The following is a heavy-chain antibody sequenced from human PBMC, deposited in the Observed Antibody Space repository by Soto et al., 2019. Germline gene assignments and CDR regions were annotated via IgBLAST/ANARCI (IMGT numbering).Heavy chain of an antibody. V-gene: IGHV1-18*01. CDR2: ISAYNGNT. D-gene: IGHD6-13*01. CDR3: ATVNSSRLHDAFDI. Sequence: GASVNVSCKASGYTFTSYGISWVRQAPGQGLEWMGWISAYNGNTNYAQKLQGRVTMTTDTSTSTAYMELRSLRSDDTAVYYCATVNSSRLHDAFDIWGQGTMVTVSS. J-gene: IGHJ3*02. CDR1: GYTFTSYG.